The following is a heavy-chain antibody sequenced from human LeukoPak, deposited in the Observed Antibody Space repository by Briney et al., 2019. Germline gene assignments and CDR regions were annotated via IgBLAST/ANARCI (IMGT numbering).Heavy chain of an antibody. V-gene: IGHV3-43*01. CDR1: GFTFDDYT. CDR3: AKDIWRRYYDSSGYPDY. Sequence: GGSLRLSCAASGFTFDDYTTHWVRQAPGKGLEWVSLISWDGGSTYYADSVKGRFTISRDNSKNSLYLQMNSLRTEDTALYYCAKDIWRRYYDSSGYPDYWGQGTLVTVSS. D-gene: IGHD3-22*01. CDR2: ISWDGGST. J-gene: IGHJ4*02.